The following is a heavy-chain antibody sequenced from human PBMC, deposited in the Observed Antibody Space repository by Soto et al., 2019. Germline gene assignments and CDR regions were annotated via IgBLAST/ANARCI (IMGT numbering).Heavy chain of an antibody. D-gene: IGHD4-17*01. CDR2: IIPIFGTA. J-gene: IGHJ6*02. CDR3: ARGTVTTRYYYYYGMDV. Sequence: QVQLVQSGAEVKKPGSSVKVSCKASGGTFSIYAISWVRQAPGQGLEWMGGIIPIFGTANYAQKFQGRVTITADESTSTAYMELSSLRSEDTAVYYCARGTVTTRYYYYYGMDVWGQGTTVTVSS. V-gene: IGHV1-69*01. CDR1: GGTFSIYA.